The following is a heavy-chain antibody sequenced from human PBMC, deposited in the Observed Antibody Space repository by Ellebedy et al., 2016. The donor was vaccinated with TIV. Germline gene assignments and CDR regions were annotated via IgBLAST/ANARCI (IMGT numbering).Heavy chain of an antibody. V-gene: IGHV4-38-2*02. CDR3: ARDPYSYGSGSYYNPV. J-gene: IGHJ4*02. CDR2: MHHSGST. D-gene: IGHD3-10*01. CDR1: GYSIDSGYY. Sequence: SETLSLTXTVSGYSIDSGYYWGWIRQSPRKGLEWIGSMHHSGSTYYNPSLKSRVTISGDTSKNQFSLKLSSVTAADTAVYYCARDPYSYGSGSYYNPVWGQGTLVTVSS.